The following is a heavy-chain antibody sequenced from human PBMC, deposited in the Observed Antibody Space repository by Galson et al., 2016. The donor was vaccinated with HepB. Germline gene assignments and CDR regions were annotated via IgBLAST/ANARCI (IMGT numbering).Heavy chain of an antibody. CDR2: INHSGRT. CDR1: GFTLSSYA. D-gene: IGHD3-22*01. J-gene: IGHJ4*02. CDR3: ARVGIFTGEYYDTSGALGY. Sequence: LRLSCAASGFTLSSYAMSWVRQAPGKGLEWIGEINHSGRTNYNPPLKSRVTISMDTSKNQFSLKLSSMTAADTAVYYCARVGIFTGEYYDTSGALGYWGQGTLVTVSS. V-gene: IGHV4-34*01.